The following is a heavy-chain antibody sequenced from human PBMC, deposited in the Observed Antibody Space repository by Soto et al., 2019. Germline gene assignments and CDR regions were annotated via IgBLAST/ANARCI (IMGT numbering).Heavy chain of an antibody. CDR3: ARDEYSSSSTDY. D-gene: IGHD6-6*01. V-gene: IGHV3-33*01. CDR1: GFTFSSYG. J-gene: IGHJ4*02. CDR2: IWYDGSNK. Sequence: GGSPRLSCAASGFTFSSYGMHWVRQAPGKGLEWVAVIWYDGSNKYYADSVKGRFTISRDNSKNTLYLQMNSLRAEDTAVYYCARDEYSSSSTDYWGQGTLVTVSS.